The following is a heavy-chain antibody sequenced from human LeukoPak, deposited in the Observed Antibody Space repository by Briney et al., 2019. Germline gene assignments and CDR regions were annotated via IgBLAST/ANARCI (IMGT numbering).Heavy chain of an antibody. D-gene: IGHD2-2*01. V-gene: IGHV4-59*01. CDR1: GGSISTYY. CDR2: IYYSGST. CDR3: ARGPAGPYYFDY. J-gene: IGHJ4*02. Sequence: SETLSLTCTVSGGSISTYYWTWIRQPPGKGLEWIGYIYYSGSTNYNPSLRSRATISLDTSKNQFSLKLSSVTAADTAVYYCARGPAGPYYFDYWGQGTLVTVSS.